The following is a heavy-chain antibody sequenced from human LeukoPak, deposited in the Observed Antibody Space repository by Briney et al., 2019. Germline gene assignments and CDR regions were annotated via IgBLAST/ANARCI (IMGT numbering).Heavy chain of an antibody. D-gene: IGHD5-12*01. Sequence: PGGSLRLSCAASGFSVSSNFMSWVRQAPGKGXEWVSVLYSGGTXYNADSVRGRFTISRDNSKNTLYLQMNSLRAEDTAVYYCARDGYGYNYMDVWGKGTTVTVSS. CDR2: LYSGGTX. J-gene: IGHJ6*03. CDR3: ARDGYGYNYMDV. V-gene: IGHV3-53*01. CDR1: GFSVSSNF.